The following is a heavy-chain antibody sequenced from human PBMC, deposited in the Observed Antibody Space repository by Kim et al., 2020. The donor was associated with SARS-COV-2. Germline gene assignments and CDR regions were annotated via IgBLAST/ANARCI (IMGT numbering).Heavy chain of an antibody. CDR3: ARGGNPQRFDY. V-gene: IGHV4-34*01. CDR2: INHSGST. D-gene: IGHD6-25*01. CDR1: GGSFSGYY. Sequence: SETLSLTCAVYGGSFSGYYWSWIRQPPGKGLEWIGEINHSGSTNYNPSLKSRVTISVDTSKNQFSLKLSSVTAADTAVYYCARGGNPQRFDYWGQGTLVTVSS. J-gene: IGHJ4*02.